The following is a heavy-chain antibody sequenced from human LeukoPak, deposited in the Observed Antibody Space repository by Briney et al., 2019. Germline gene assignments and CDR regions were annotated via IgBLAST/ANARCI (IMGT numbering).Heavy chain of an antibody. V-gene: IGHV3-23*01. CDR2: ISGSGGST. CDR1: GFSFSSFA. D-gene: IGHD3-3*01. J-gene: IGHJ3*02. Sequence: GASLRLSCAASGFSFSSFAMSWVRQAPGKGLEWVSAISGSGGSTYYADSVKGRLTISRDNSKNTLYLQMNSLRPEDTAVYYCAKDLNYDFWSGYSSRAFDMWGQGTMVTVSS. CDR3: AKDLNYDFWSGYSSRAFDM.